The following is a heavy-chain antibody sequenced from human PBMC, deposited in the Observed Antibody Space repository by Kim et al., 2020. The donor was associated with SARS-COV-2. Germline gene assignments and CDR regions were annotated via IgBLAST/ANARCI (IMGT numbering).Heavy chain of an antibody. CDR2: TYFRSKWYN. CDR1: GDSVSSDTAA. V-gene: IGHV6-1*01. CDR3: ARDWSPGPTIPSRGFDT. J-gene: IGHJ5*02. Sequence: SQTLSLTCAISGDSVSSDTAAWNWIRQSPSRGLEWLGRTYFRSKWYNDYAVSVKSRIAINPDTTKNHFSLQLNYMTPEDTAVYFCARDWSPGPTIPSRGFDTWGLGTLVTVSS. D-gene: IGHD2-21*01.